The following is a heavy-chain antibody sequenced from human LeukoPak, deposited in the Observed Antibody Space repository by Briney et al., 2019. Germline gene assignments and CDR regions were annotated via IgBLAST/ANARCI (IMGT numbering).Heavy chain of an antibody. Sequence: SETLSLTCAVSGGSISSSNWWSWVRQPPGKGLEWIGYIYYSGSTYYNPSLKSRVTISVDTSKNQFSLKLSSVTAADTAVYYCARGRKRFDYWGQGTLVTVSS. CDR3: ARGRKRFDY. CDR2: IYYSGST. CDR1: GGSISSSNW. J-gene: IGHJ4*02. V-gene: IGHV4-4*02.